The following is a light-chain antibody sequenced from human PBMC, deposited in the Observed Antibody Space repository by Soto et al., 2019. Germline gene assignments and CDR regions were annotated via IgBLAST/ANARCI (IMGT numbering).Light chain of an antibody. CDR3: QQYYSAPYT. CDR1: QSVLSSSNNKNY. V-gene: IGKV4-1*01. CDR2: WAS. Sequence: DIVMTQSPDSLAVSLGERATINCKSSQSVLSSSNNKNYLTWYQQKPGQPPKMVIYWASTRESGVPDRFSGSGSGTDVTLTISSLQAEDVAVYYCQQYYSAPYTFGQGTRLEIK. J-gene: IGKJ2*01.